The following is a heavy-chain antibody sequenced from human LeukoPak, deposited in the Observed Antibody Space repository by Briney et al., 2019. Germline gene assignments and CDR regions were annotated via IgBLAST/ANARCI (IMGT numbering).Heavy chain of an antibody. CDR3: ASGGPDSSGGDY. CDR2: IIPIFGTA. V-gene: IGHV1-69*13. D-gene: IGHD3-22*01. J-gene: IGHJ4*02. CDR1: GGTFSSYA. Sequence: SVKVSCKAFGGTFSSYAISWVRQAPGQGLEWMGGIIPIFGTANYAQKFQGRVTITADESTSTAYMELSSLRSEDTAVYYCASGGPDSSGGDYWGQGTLVTVSS.